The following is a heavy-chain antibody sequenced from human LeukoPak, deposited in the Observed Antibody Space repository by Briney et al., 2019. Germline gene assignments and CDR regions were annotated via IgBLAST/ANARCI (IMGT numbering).Heavy chain of an antibody. CDR1: GGTFSSYA. D-gene: IGHD5-12*01. CDR3: ASLYSGYSYDY. V-gene: IGHV1-69*04. CDR2: IIPILGIA. J-gene: IGHJ4*02. Sequence: SVEVSFKASGGTFSSYAISWVRRAPGQGLEWMGRIIPILGIANYAQKFQGRVTITADKSTSTAYMELSSLRSEDTAVYYCASLYSGYSYDYWGQGTLVTVSS.